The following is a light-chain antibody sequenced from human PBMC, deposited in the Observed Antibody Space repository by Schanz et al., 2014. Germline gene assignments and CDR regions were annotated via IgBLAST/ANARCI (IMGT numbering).Light chain of an antibody. J-gene: IGKJ4*01. V-gene: IGKV3-20*01. CDR2: GAS. CDR3: QQYGSSPLT. Sequence: EIVLTQSPGTLSVSPGERATLSCRASQTVSSSLAWYQQKPGQATRLLIYGASIRATGIPARFSGSGSGTDFTLTISRLEPEDFAVYYCQQYGSSPLTFGGGTNVEIK. CDR1: QTVSSS.